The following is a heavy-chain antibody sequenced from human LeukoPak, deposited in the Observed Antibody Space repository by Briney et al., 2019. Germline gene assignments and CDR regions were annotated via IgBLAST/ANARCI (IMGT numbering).Heavy chain of an antibody. D-gene: IGHD1-26*01. CDR1: GYSFTSYW. V-gene: IGHV5-51*01. J-gene: IGHJ4*02. CDR2: IFPGDSDT. Sequence: GESLKISCKGSGYSFTSYWIGWVRQMPGKDLEWMGIIFPGDSDTRYSPSFQGQVTISVDKSISTAYLQWTSLKASDSAMYYCARPASVGATRPFDYWGQGTLVTVSS. CDR3: ARPASVGATRPFDY.